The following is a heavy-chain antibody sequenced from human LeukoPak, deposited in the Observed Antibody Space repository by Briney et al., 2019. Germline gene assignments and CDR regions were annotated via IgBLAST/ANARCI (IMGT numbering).Heavy chain of an antibody. Sequence: GASVKVSCKASGGTFSSYAISWVRQAPGQGLEWMGGIIPIFGTANYAQKFQGRVTITADESTSTAYMELSSLRSEDTAVYYCARRAVIKWVPAATTGYYYYGMDVWGQGTTVTVSS. D-gene: IGHD2-2*01. V-gene: IGHV1-69*13. CDR1: GGTFSSYA. CDR3: ARRAVIKWVPAATTGYYYYGMDV. J-gene: IGHJ6*02. CDR2: IIPIFGTA.